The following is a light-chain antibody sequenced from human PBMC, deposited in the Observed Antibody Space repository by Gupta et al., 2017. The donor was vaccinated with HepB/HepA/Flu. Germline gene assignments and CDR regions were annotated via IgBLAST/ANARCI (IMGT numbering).Light chain of an antibody. CDR1: QSISSY. CDR2: AAS. Sequence: DIQLIQPPSSLSASVGDRVTITSRPSQSISSYLNWYQQEPGKAPKLLIYAASTLQSGVPSRFSGSGSGTDFTLTISSLQSEDFATYYCQQSYSSQHTFGQGTKLEIK. V-gene: IGKV1-39*01. CDR3: QQSYSSQHT. J-gene: IGKJ2*01.